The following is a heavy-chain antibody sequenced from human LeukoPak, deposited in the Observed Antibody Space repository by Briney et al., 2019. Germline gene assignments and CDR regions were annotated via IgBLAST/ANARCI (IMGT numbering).Heavy chain of an antibody. J-gene: IGHJ6*03. CDR3: ARERPNYYDSSGYYSKNYYYYMDV. CDR2: IYYSGST. V-gene: IGHV4-59*01. D-gene: IGHD3-22*01. Sequence: PSGTLSLTCTVSGGSISSYYWSWIRQPPGKGLEWIGYIYYSGSTNYNPSLKSRVTISVDTSKNQFSLKLSSVTAADTAVYYCARERPNYYDSSGYYSKNYYYYMDVWGKGTTVTVSS. CDR1: GGSISSYY.